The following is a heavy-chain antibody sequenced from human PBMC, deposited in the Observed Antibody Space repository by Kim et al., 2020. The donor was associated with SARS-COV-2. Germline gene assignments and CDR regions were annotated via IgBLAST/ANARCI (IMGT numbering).Heavy chain of an antibody. V-gene: IGHV1-2*06. CDR3: VRGIISGSSGWPFDY. D-gene: IGHD6-19*01. Sequence: ASVKVSCKASGYAFTIYYMHWVRQAPGQGLEWMGRINPNNGGTKFAQRFQGMVTMTTYTSITTAYMELSSLTSDDTAMYYCVRGIISGSSGWPFDYWGQGTPVTVSS. CDR2: INPNNGGT. CDR1: GYAFTIYY. J-gene: IGHJ4*02.